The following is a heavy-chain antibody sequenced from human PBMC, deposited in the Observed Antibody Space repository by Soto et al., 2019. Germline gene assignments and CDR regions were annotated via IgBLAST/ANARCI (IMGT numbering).Heavy chain of an antibody. CDR1: GFTFSSYW. CDR2: INSDGSST. CDR3: ARPKYYSDSSRPPAY. J-gene: IGHJ4*02. D-gene: IGHD3-22*01. Sequence: GGSLRLSCAASGFTFSSYWMHWVRQAPGKGLVWVSRINSDGSSTSYADSVKGRFTISRDNAKNTLYLQMNSLRAEDTAVYYCARPKYYSDSSRPPAYWGQGTLVTVS. V-gene: IGHV3-74*01.